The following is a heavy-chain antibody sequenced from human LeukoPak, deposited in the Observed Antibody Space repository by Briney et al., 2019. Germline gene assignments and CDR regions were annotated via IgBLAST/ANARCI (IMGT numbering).Heavy chain of an antibody. CDR3: ARDSDPDGAFDY. J-gene: IGHJ4*02. D-gene: IGHD4/OR15-4a*01. V-gene: IGHV6-1*01. Sequence: SQTLSLTCAISGDSVSSNRAAWNWIRQSPSRGLEWLGRTYYRSKWYNDYAPSVKSRVTINPDTSKNQFSLQLSSVTPEDTAVYYCARDSDPDGAFDYWGQGTLVTVSS. CDR1: GDSVSSNRAA. CDR2: TYYRSKWYN.